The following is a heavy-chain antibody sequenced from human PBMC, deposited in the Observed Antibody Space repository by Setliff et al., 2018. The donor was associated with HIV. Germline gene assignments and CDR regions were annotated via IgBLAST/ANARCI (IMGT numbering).Heavy chain of an antibody. Sequence: GGSLRLSCVASGFTFNHYWMSWVRHVPGKGLQWVADTKEDGSEKYYVDSVKGRFTISRDNAKRSLYLQMNSLRAEDTAIYYCARDHRHDILTDDSWGQGT. CDR3: ARDHRHDILTDDS. D-gene: IGHD3-9*01. CDR1: GFTFNHYW. CDR2: TKEDGSEK. J-gene: IGHJ5*01. V-gene: IGHV3-7*01.